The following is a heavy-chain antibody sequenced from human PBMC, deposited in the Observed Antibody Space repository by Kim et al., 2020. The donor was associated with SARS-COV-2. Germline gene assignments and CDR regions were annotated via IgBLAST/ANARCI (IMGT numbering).Heavy chain of an antibody. J-gene: IGHJ4*02. CDR1: GGSISSYY. D-gene: IGHD3-16*02. CDR2: IYYSGST. Sequence: SETLSLTCTVSGGSISSYYWSWIRQPPRKGLEWIGYIYYSGSTNYNPSLKTRVTISIDTSKNQFSLKLSSGTAADTAVYYCARHRFGGVIGDFDYWGQGTLVTVSS. V-gene: IGHV4-59*08. CDR3: ARHRFGGVIGDFDY.